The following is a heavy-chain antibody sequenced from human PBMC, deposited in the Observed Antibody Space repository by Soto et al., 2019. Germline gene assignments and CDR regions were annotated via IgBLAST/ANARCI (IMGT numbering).Heavy chain of an antibody. D-gene: IGHD2-21*01. J-gene: IGHJ4*02. CDR2: NYDSGST. CDR1: AGSISSYY. V-gene: IGHV4-59*01. Sequence: SETLSLTCTVSAGSISSYYWSWIRQPPGKGLEWIAYNYDSGSTKYNPSLKSRVTIKEDRSKNQVSLRLTSVTAADTAVYYCARSQLLPQTFGFWGQGTLVTVS. CDR3: ARSQLLPQTFGF.